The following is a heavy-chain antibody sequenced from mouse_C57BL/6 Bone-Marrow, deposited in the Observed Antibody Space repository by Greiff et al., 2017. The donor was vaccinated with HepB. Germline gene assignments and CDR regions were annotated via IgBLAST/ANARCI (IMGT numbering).Heavy chain of an antibody. J-gene: IGHJ4*01. CDR3: TSTLMDY. CDR1: GFNIKDDY. Sequence: EVQLQQSGAELVRPGASVKLSCTASGFNIKDDYMHWVKQRPEQGLEWIGGIDPENGDTEYASKFQGKATITADTSSNTAYLQLSSLTSEDTAVYYCTSTLMDYWGQGTSVTVSS. V-gene: IGHV14-4*01. D-gene: IGHD2-1*01. CDR2: IDPENGDT.